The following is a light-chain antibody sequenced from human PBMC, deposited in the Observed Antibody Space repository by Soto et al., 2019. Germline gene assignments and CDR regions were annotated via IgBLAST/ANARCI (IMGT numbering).Light chain of an antibody. CDR3: QHLNTSPLQYT. J-gene: IGKJ2*01. V-gene: IGKV3D-20*02. CDR1: QSVANNY. Sequence: EIVLTQSPGTLSLSPGERATLSCRASQSVANNYLAWYQQKPGQAPRFLMYDASSRATGIPDRFSGSGSGTDFTLTISRLEPEDVATYYCQHLNTSPLQYTFGQGTKLEIK. CDR2: DAS.